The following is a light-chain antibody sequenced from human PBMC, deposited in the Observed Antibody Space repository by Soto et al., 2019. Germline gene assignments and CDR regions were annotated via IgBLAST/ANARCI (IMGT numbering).Light chain of an antibody. CDR2: EVT. J-gene: IGLJ1*01. CDR1: SSDVGSYNH. V-gene: IGLV2-18*02. Sequence: SIIKTRTSSDVGSYNHVSWYQQSPGTALKLILYEVTDRPSGVPDRFSGSKSGNTASLTITGLQAEDEADYYCSSYTTSRTYVFGTGTKVTVL. CDR3: SSYTTSRTYV.